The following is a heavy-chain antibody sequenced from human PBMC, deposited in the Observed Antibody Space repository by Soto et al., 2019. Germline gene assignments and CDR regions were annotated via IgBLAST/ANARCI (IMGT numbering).Heavy chain of an antibody. Sequence: EVQLLESGGGLVQPGGSLRLSCAASGFTFSSYAMSWVRQAPGKGLEWVSAMSGSGGSTYYADSVKGRVTISRDNSKNTLYLQMNSLRAEDTAVYYCAKGGSVYPYYFDYWGQGTLVTVSS. J-gene: IGHJ4*02. CDR1: GFTFSSYA. CDR2: MSGSGGST. V-gene: IGHV3-23*01. D-gene: IGHD3-3*01. CDR3: AKGGSVYPYYFDY.